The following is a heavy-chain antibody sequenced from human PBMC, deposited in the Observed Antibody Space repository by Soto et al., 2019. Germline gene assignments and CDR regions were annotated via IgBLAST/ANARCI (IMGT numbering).Heavy chain of an antibody. CDR3: AKDSGCVNNACAYDP. CDR1: GFSFSDYT. CDR2: ISRGSDYI. Sequence: GGSLRLSCAGSGFSFSDYTMNWVRQAPGKGLEWVSSISRGSDYIFYADTVKGRFTISRDNARNSLYLQMSSLRAEDTAVYYCAKDSGCVNNACAYDPWGQGTLVTVSS. D-gene: IGHD1-20*01. V-gene: IGHV3-21*01. J-gene: IGHJ5*02.